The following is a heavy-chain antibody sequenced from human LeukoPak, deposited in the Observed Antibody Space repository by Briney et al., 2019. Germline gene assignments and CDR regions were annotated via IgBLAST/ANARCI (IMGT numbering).Heavy chain of an antibody. Sequence: GGSLRLSCAPSGFTFSSYEMNWVPHAPGEGLEWGLYISSRGSTIYYADSVKGRFTISRDNAKNSLYLQMNSLRAEDTAVYYCARGGMLYYFDYWGQGSLVTVSS. J-gene: IGHJ4*02. CDR1: GFTFSSYE. CDR3: ARGGMLYYFDY. D-gene: IGHD3-10*02. CDR2: ISSRGSTI. V-gene: IGHV3-48*03.